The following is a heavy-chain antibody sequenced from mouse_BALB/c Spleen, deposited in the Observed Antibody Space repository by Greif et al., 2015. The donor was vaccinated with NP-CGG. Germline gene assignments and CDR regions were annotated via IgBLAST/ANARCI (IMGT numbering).Heavy chain of an antibody. CDR1: GYTFTSYW. J-gene: IGHJ2*01. Sequence: VQGVESGAELAKPGASVKMSCKASGYTFTSYWMHWVKQRPGQGLEWIGYINPSTGYTEYNQKFKDKATLTADKSSSTAYMQLSSLTSEDSAVYYCASYYGSSYFDYWGQGTTLTVSS. CDR2: INPSTGYT. V-gene: IGHV1-7*01. CDR3: ASYYGSSYFDY. D-gene: IGHD1-1*01.